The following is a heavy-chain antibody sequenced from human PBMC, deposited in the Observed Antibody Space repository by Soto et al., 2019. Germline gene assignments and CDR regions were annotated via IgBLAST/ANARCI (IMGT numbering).Heavy chain of an antibody. V-gene: IGHV4-39*01. CDR3: ARSRTNLIAVAGR. J-gene: IGHJ4*02. D-gene: IGHD6-19*01. Sequence: QLQLQESGPGLVKPSDTLSLTCTVSGGSISSSSYYWGWIRQPPGKGLEWIGSIYYSGSTYYNPSLKSRVTISVDSSKNQFALKLSSVTAADTAVYYCARSRTNLIAVAGRWGQGTLVTVSS. CDR1: GGSISSSSYY. CDR2: IYYSGST.